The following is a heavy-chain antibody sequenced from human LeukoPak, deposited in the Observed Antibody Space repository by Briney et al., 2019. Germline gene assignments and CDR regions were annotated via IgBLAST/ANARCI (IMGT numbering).Heavy chain of an antibody. Sequence: LTGGSLRLSCVGSGFTSIAYALTWARQAPGKGLEWVSGISGGGVTTYYADSVKGRLTISRDNSKNTLYLQMNSLRADDTAIYYCARNQQLGGHSYYYYGMDVWGQGTTVTVSS. CDR2: ISGGGVTT. CDR1: GFTSIAYA. CDR3: ARNQQLGGHSYYYYGMDV. D-gene: IGHD3-16*01. V-gene: IGHV3-23*01. J-gene: IGHJ6*02.